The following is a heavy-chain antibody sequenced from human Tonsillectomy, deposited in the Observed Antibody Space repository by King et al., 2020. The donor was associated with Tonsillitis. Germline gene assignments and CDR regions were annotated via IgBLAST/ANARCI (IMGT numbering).Heavy chain of an antibody. CDR2: IGKVGDT. CDR3: ARGREALVFYYYYMDV. CDR1: GFTFSGYD. J-gene: IGHJ6*03. Sequence: QLVQSGGGLVQPGGSLRLSCAASGFTFSGYDMHWVRQATGKGLEWVAGIGKVGDTYYPGSVKGRFTISRENAKKSLYLEVNTLRAEDTAVYYCARGREALVFYYYYMDVWGKGTTVTVS. D-gene: IGHD2-8*02. V-gene: IGHV3-13*01.